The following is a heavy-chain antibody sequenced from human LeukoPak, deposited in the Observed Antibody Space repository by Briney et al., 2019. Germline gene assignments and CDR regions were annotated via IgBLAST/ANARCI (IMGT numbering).Heavy chain of an antibody. Sequence: HPGGSLRLSCTASGFTFSSYWMSWVRQAPGKGLEWVANIKQDGSEKYYVDSVKGRFTISRDNSKNTPYLQMNSLRADDTAVYYCARDSSMLRGPLVIYYFDFWGQGTLVTVSS. V-gene: IGHV3-7*03. J-gene: IGHJ4*02. CDR3: ARDSSMLRGPLVIYYFDF. D-gene: IGHD3-10*01. CDR1: GFTFSSYW. CDR2: IKQDGSEK.